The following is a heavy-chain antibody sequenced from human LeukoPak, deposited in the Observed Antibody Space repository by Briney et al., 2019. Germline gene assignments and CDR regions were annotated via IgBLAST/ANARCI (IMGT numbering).Heavy chain of an antibody. D-gene: IGHD6-19*01. CDR1: GFTFSTYI. J-gene: IGHJ4*02. CDR3: ARGGRLLYSSGWGLDY. Sequence: GGSLRLSGAASGFTFSTYIMNWVRQAPGKGLDWVSSISTSGDYIFDADSVKGRFTISRDNAQNSLYLQMSSLRAADTAVYYCARGGRLLYSSGWGLDYWGQGSLVTVSS. CDR2: ISTSGDYI. V-gene: IGHV3-21*01.